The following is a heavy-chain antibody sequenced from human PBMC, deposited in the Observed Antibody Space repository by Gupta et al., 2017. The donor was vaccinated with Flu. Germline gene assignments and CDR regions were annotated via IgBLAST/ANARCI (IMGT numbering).Heavy chain of an antibody. D-gene: IGHD2-21*02. CDR3: AIAYCGGDCYPPDAFDI. J-gene: IGHJ3*02. CDR2: MNPNSGNT. V-gene: IGHV1-8*01. Sequence: GQGLEWMGWMNPNSGNTGYAQKFQGRVTMTRNTSISTAYMELSSLRSEDTAVYYCAIAYCGGDCYPPDAFDIWGQGTMVTVSS.